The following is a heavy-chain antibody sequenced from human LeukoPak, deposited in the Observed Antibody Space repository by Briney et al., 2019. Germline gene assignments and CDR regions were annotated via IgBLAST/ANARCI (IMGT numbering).Heavy chain of an antibody. D-gene: IGHD6-19*01. J-gene: IGHJ4*02. CDR3: AKTLGGITVVQYYFDY. V-gene: IGHV3-23*01. Sequence: GGSLRLSCAASGFTFTSYAMSWVRQAPGKGLEWVSVISGGGGSTYYADSVKGRFTISRDNSKNTLYLQMNSLRAEDTAIYYCAKTLGGITVVQYYFDYWGQGTLVTVSS. CDR1: GFTFTSYA. CDR2: ISGGGGST.